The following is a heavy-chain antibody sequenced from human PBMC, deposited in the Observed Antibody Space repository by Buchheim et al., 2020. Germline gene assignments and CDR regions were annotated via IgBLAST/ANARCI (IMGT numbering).Heavy chain of an antibody. CDR3: AKDQYSSGWYVFDH. CDR1: GFTFSSYG. Sequence: QVQLVESGGGVVQPGRSLRLSCAATGFTFSSYGMHWVRQAPGKGLEWVGVISYDGFNKYYADSVKGRFTISRDSSKNTLYLQMNSLRAEDTAVYYCAKDQYSSGWYVFDHWGQGTL. D-gene: IGHD6-19*01. CDR2: ISYDGFNK. V-gene: IGHV3-30*18. J-gene: IGHJ4*02.